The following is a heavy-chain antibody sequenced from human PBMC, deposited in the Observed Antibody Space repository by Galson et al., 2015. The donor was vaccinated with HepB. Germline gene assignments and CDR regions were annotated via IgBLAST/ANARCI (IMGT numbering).Heavy chain of an antibody. V-gene: IGHV3-48*04. CDR2: ISSSSTTI. J-gene: IGHJ4*02. CDR3: AKGYSLGFSDY. Sequence: LRLSCAASGFTFNDYSMNWVRQAPGKGLEWISYISSSSTTIYYADSVMGRFTISRDNAKNSLYLQMNSLRAEDTAVYYCAKGYSLGFSDYWGQGTLVTVSS. D-gene: IGHD1-1*01. CDR1: GFTFNDYS.